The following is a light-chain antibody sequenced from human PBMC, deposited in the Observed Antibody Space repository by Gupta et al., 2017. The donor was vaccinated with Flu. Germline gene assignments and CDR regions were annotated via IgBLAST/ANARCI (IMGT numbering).Light chain of an antibody. CDR3: QAWDSGTCG. J-gene: IGLJ2*01. V-gene: IGLV3-1*01. CDR2: QDI. Sequence: SFELTQPPSVSVSPGQTATITCYGTGNELGDIYVSWYQQKPGQSPVLVIYQDIQRPSGIPERFSGSNSGDTATLSISETQAMDEADYYCQAWDSGTCGFGGGTKLTVL. CDR1: ELGDIY.